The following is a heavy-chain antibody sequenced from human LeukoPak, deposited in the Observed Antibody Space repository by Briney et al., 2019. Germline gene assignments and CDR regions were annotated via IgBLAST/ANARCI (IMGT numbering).Heavy chain of an antibody. CDR2: IIASGDSA. V-gene: IGHV3-23*01. J-gene: IGHJ3*02. Sequence: GGSLRLSCEASGFSFSTVPMSWVRQVPGKGLECVSYIIASGDSAYYADSVRGRFTISRDSAKNSLYLEMNSLRAEDTAVYYCARDRGYGGNRPETFDIWGQGTMVTVSS. CDR3: ARDRGYGGNRPETFDI. D-gene: IGHD4-23*01. CDR1: GFSFSTVP.